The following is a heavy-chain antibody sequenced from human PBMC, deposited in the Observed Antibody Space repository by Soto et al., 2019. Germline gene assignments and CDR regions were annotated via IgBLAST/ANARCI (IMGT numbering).Heavy chain of an antibody. Sequence: PGESLKISCKGSGYSFTSYWIGWVRQMPGKGLEWMGIIYPGDSDTRYSPSFQGQVTNSADKSISTAYLQWSSLKASDSAIYYCARHDSPSVIYYYYGMDVWGQGTTVTVSS. CDR2: IYPGDSDT. V-gene: IGHV5-51*01. D-gene: IGHD2-15*01. CDR1: GYSFTSYW. CDR3: ARHDSPSVIYYYYGMDV. J-gene: IGHJ6*02.